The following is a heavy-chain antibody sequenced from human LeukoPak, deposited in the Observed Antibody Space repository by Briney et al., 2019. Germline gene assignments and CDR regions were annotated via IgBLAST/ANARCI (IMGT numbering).Heavy chain of an antibody. D-gene: IGHD3-22*01. J-gene: IGHJ3*01. CDR3: ARDKFPEWDYYDSSGYHDAFDV. CDR2: MYTSGST. Sequence: PSETLSLTCTVSGGSLSSYYWSRLRQPAGRGRAGVGRMYTSGSTNLNPSLTSRVTMSVDTSKNQFSLKLSSVTAAVTAVYYCARDKFPEWDYYDSSGYHDAFDVWGQGTMVTVSS. V-gene: IGHV4-4*07. CDR1: GGSLSSYY.